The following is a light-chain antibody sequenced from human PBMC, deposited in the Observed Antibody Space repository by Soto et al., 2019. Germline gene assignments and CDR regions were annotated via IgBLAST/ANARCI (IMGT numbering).Light chain of an antibody. CDR3: QQYGSSSYT. Sequence: EIVLTQSPGTLSLSPGERATLSCRASQSLTSNYLAWYQQRPGQAPRLLIYGASNRATGIPDRFSGSGSGTDFTLTISRLEPEDFAVYYCQQYGSSSYTFGQGTKLEIK. J-gene: IGKJ2*01. CDR2: GAS. V-gene: IGKV3-20*01. CDR1: QSLTSNY.